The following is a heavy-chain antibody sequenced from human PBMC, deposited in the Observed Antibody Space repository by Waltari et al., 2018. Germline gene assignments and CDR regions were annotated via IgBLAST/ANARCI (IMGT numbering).Heavy chain of an antibody. D-gene: IGHD2-2*01. J-gene: IGHJ6*02. CDR3: ESLGDFSSTSCYCCGGECV. V-gene: IGHV3-53*01. CDR2: IYSGGST. CDR1: GFTVSSNY. Sequence: EVQLVESGGGLIQPGGSLRLSCAASGFTVSSNYMSWVRHAPGKGLEWCSVIYSGGSTFSAESLKGRLIISRENSKNTLYLQMNSLRVEDTAVYYCESLGDFSSTSCYCCGGECVLGQVTTFTVS.